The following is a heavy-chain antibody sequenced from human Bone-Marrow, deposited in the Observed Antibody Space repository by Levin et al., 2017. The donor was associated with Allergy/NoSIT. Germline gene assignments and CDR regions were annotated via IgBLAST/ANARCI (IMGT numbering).Heavy chain of an antibody. CDR2: ISGSGSIT. CDR1: FFPFLPSS. V-gene: IGHV3-23*02. J-gene: IGHJ6*02. CDR3: AKDRDSSSARAYGLDV. D-gene: IGHD3-22*01. Sequence: SLLLFFSSSFFPFLPSSLTWVRQAPGKGLEWICSISGSGSITYYGDSVKGRVTLSLDHSRDTLYLQMSSLRAEDTAVYFCAKDRDSSSARAYGLDVWGQGTTVTVSS.